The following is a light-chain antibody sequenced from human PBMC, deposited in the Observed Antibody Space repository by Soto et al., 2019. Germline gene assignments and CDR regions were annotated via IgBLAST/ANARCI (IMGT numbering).Light chain of an antibody. V-gene: IGLV1-44*01. CDR2: SNN. Sequence: QSELTQPPSAYGPPGQRVTISFSDATSCHGRHTVNWCQRLPGTAPKLLIYSNNQRPLRVPDRSSGSKAVTSASLAISGLQSEDEADYYCAVWADSLNGLVFGTGTKVSIL. CDR1: TSCHGRHT. CDR3: AVWADSLNGLV. J-gene: IGLJ1*01.